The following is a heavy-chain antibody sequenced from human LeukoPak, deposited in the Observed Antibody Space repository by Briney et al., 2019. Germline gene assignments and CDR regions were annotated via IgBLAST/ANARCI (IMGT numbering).Heavy chain of an antibody. J-gene: IGHJ4*02. CDR3: ARDPSSAYYYDSSGYQSGY. V-gene: IGHV3-30*01. CDR1: GFTFSSYA. D-gene: IGHD3-22*01. Sequence: GGSLRLSCAASGFTFSSYAMHWVRQAPGKGLEWVAVISYDGSNKYYADSVKGRFTISRDNSKNTLYLQMNSLRAVDTAVYYCARDPSSAYYYDSSGYQSGYWGQGTLVTVSS. CDR2: ISYDGSNK.